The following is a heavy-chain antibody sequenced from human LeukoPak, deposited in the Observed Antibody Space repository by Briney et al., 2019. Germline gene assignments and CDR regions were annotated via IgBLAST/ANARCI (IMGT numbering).Heavy chain of an antibody. CDR2: INPKSGGT. CDR3: ARGPRITIVGVVMANDAFDI. Sequence: GASVKVSCKASGYTFSDYFMNWVRQAPGQGLEWMGWINPKSGGTVYAQKFQGRVTMTTDTSSSTAYMELSRLRFDDTVVYYCARGPRITIVGVVMANDAFDIWGQGTMVTVSS. V-gene: IGHV1-2*02. D-gene: IGHD3-3*01. CDR1: GYTFSDYF. J-gene: IGHJ3*02.